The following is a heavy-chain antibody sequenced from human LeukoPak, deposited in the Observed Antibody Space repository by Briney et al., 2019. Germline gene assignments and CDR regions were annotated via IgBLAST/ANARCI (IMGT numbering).Heavy chain of an antibody. CDR2: IIPIFGTA. Sequence: ASVKVSCKASGGTFSSYAISWVRQAPGHGLERMGRIIPIFGTANYAQKFQGRVTITTDESTSTAYMELSSLRSEDTAVYYCARDVDNYGDYVWFDPWGQGTLVTVSS. CDR1: GGTFSSYA. J-gene: IGHJ5*02. V-gene: IGHV1-69*05. CDR3: ARDVDNYGDYVWFDP. D-gene: IGHD4-17*01.